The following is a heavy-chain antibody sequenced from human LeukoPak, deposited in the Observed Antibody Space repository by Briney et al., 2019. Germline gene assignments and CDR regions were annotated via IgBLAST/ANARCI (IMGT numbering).Heavy chain of an antibody. CDR3: AKDLDGYSSGWYVPFDY. V-gene: IGHV3-23*01. D-gene: IGHD6-19*01. J-gene: IGHJ4*02. CDR2: IWGSGGST. Sequence: GGSLRLSCPASGFTLRSYSMRLVHQAPGTGLEGASAIWGSGGSTYYADSVEGRFNISSDNSKNTLYLQMNSLRAEDTAVYYCAKDLDGYSSGWYVPFDYWGQGTLVTVSS. CDR1: GFTLRSYS.